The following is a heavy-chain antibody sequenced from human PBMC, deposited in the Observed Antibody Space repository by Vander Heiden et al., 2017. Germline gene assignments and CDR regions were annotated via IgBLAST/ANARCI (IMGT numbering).Heavy chain of an antibody. CDR1: GFTFSSFA. CDR3: AKFRSGSIDY. V-gene: IGHV3-23*01. D-gene: IGHD1-26*01. J-gene: IGHJ4*02. CDR2: ITGSGVST. Sequence: EVQVLEPGGDLVQPGGSLRLSCAASGFTFSSFAMTWVRQTPGKGLEWVSTITGSGVSTYYAVSVEGRFTISRDNAKSVVYLQMNSLRAEDTAVYYCAKFRSGSIDYWGQGTLVTVSS.